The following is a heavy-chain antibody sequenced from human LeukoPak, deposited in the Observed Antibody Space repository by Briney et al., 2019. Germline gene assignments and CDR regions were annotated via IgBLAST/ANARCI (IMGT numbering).Heavy chain of an antibody. Sequence: GGSLRLSCAASGFTFSSYAMSWVRQAPGKGLECVSAISGSGGSTYYADSVKGRFTISRDNSKSTLYLQMNSLRAEDTAVYYCAKGPYYDFWSGSYYFDYWGQGTLLTVSS. CDR1: GFTFSSYA. D-gene: IGHD3-3*01. CDR2: ISGSGGST. V-gene: IGHV3-23*01. CDR3: AKGPYYDFWSGSYYFDY. J-gene: IGHJ4*02.